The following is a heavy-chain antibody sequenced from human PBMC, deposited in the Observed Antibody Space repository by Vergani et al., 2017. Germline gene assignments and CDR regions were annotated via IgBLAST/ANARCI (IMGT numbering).Heavy chain of an antibody. CDR2: IYYSGST. D-gene: IGHD3-22*01. V-gene: IGHV4-59*12. Sequence: QVQLQESGPGLVKPSETLSLTCTVSGGSISSYYWSWIRQPPGKGLEWIGYIYYSGSTNYNPSLKSRVTISVDTSKNQFSLKLSSVTAADTAVYYCARGVPRDYYDSSGYYYDYWGQGTLVTVSS. J-gene: IGHJ4*02. CDR1: GGSISSYY. CDR3: ARGVPRDYYDSSGYYYDY.